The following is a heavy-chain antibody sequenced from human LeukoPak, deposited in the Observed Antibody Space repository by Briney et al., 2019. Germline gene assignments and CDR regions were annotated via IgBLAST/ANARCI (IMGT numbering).Heavy chain of an antibody. V-gene: IGHV4-4*09. Sequence: SETLSLTCTVSGGSISSYYWSWIRQPPGKGLEWIGYIYTSGSTNYNPSLKSRVTISVDTSKNQFSLKLSSVTAADTAVYYCARRSGYGGGAAWNLWGQGTLVTGSS. CDR1: GGSISSYY. J-gene: IGHJ5*02. CDR2: IYTSGST. D-gene: IGHD4-23*01. CDR3: ARRSGYGGGAAWNL.